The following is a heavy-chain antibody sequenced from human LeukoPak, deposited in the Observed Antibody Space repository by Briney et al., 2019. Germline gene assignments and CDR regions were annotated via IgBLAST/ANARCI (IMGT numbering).Heavy chain of an antibody. CDR1: GFTFSSYW. J-gene: IGHJ4*02. Sequence: GGSLRLSCAASGFTFSSYWMNWVRQAPGKGLVWVSRINSDGSSTSYADSVKGRFTISRDNAKNTLYLQMNSLRAEDTAVYYCARGDYYDSSGYYPDYWGQGTLVTVSS. V-gene: IGHV3-74*01. CDR2: INSDGSST. CDR3: ARGDYYDSSGYYPDY. D-gene: IGHD3-22*01.